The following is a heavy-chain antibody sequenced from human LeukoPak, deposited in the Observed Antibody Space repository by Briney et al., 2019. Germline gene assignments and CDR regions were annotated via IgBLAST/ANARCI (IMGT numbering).Heavy chain of an antibody. D-gene: IGHD2-15*01. Sequence: ASVKVSCKASGYSFTDYFIHWVRQAPGQGLEWMGWINPNSGGTNYAQKFQGRVTMTRDTSISTAYMELTSLTSDDTAVYFCARGGGGLAYWGPGTLVTVSS. V-gene: IGHV1-2*02. CDR1: GYSFTDYF. J-gene: IGHJ4*02. CDR3: ARGGGGLAY. CDR2: INPNSGGT.